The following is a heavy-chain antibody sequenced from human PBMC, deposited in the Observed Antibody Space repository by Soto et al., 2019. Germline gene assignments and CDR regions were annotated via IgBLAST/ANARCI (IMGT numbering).Heavy chain of an antibody. CDR3: AREVKYGDYYYYYMDV. J-gene: IGHJ6*03. CDR1: GGSISSYY. CDR2: IYYSGST. D-gene: IGHD4-17*01. V-gene: IGHV4-59*01. Sequence: QVQLQESGPGLVKPSETLSLTCSVSGGSISSYYWTWIRQPPGTRLEWIGYIYYSGSTNYNPSLKSRVTISVDTSKNQFSLKLNSVTAADTAVYYCAREVKYGDYYYYYMDVWGKGTTVTVSS.